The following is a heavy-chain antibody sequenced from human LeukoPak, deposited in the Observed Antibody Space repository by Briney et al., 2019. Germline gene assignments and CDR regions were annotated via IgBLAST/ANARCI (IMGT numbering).Heavy chain of an antibody. CDR3: ARDQLGYSISYDAFDI. Sequence: SETVSLTCTVSGGSISSGGYYWSWIRQHPGKGLEWIGYIFNSGSTYYNPSLKSRVTISGDTSKNQFSLKLTSVTAADTAVYYCARDQLGYSISYDAFDIWGQGTMVTVSS. V-gene: IGHV4-31*03. CDR1: GGSISSGGYY. D-gene: IGHD5-12*01. J-gene: IGHJ3*02. CDR2: IFNSGST.